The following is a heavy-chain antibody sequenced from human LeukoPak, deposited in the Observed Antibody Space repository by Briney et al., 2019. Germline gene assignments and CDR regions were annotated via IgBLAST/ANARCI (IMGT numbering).Heavy chain of an antibody. CDR3: ARVRPMMVYYYYMDV. CDR2: IYHSGST. D-gene: IGHD3-22*01. Sequence: SETLSLTCAVSGGSISSSNWWSWVRQPPGKGLEWIGEIYHSGSTNYNPSLKSRVTISVDKSKNQFSLKLSSVTAADTAVYYCARVRPMMVYYYYMDVWGKGTTVTVSS. J-gene: IGHJ6*03. CDR1: GGSISSSNW. V-gene: IGHV4-4*02.